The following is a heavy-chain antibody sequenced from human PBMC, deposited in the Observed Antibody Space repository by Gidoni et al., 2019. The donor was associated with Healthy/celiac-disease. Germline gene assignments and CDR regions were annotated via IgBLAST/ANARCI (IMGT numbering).Heavy chain of an antibody. CDR2: ISGSGGST. V-gene: IGHV3-23*01. CDR1: GFTFSSYA. CDR3: AKTYSGIEYSSSSGGGGWFDP. D-gene: IGHD6-6*01. J-gene: IGHJ5*02. Sequence: EVQLLESGGGLVQPGGSLRLSCAASGFTFSSYAMSWVRQAPGKGLEWVSAISGSGGSTYYADSVKGRFTISRDNSKNTLYLQMNSLRAEDTAVYYCAKTYSGIEYSSSSGGGGWFDPWGQGTLVTVSS.